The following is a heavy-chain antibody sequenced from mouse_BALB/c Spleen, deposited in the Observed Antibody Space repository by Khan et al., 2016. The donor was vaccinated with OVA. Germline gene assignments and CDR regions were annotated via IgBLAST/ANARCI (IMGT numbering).Heavy chain of an antibody. CDR1: GYSITSDYA. CDR3: ARWDYDAPNY. CDR2: ISYSGST. V-gene: IGHV3-2*02. D-gene: IGHD2-4*01. Sequence: EVKLEVSGPGLVKPSQSLSLTCTVTGYSITSDYAWNWIRQFPGNKLEWMGFISYSGSTSYNPSLKSRISITRDTSKNQFFLQLNSVTTEDTAKYYCARWDYDAPNYWGQGTTLTVSS. J-gene: IGHJ2*01.